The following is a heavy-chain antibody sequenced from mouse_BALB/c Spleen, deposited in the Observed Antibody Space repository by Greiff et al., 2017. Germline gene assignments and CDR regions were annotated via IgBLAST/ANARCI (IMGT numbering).Heavy chain of an antibody. CDR3: ARGDYDYYAMDY. J-gene: IGHJ4*01. CDR1: GFTFSSYT. Sequence: EVKLMESGGGLVQPGGSLKLSCAASGFTFSSYTMSWVRQTPEKRLEWVAYISNGGGSTYYPDTVKGRFTISRDNAKNTLYLQMSSLKSEDTAMYYCARGDYDYYAMDYWGQGTSVTVSS. CDR2: ISNGGGST. V-gene: IGHV5-12-2*01. D-gene: IGHD2-4*01.